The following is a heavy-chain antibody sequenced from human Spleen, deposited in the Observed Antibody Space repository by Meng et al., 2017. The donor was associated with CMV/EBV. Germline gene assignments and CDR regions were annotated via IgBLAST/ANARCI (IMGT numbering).Heavy chain of an antibody. J-gene: IGHJ3*02. D-gene: IGHD3-9*01. V-gene: IGHV3-30*02. CDR1: GFTFSSFG. CDR3: ARVDILTGYDAFDI. Sequence: GESLKISCVASGFTFSSFGMHWVRQAPGKGLEWVAFIRYDGSNKYYADSVKGRFTISRDNAKNSVFLQMNSLRAEDMAVYYCARVDILTGYDAFDIWGQGTMVTVSS. CDR2: IRYDGSNK.